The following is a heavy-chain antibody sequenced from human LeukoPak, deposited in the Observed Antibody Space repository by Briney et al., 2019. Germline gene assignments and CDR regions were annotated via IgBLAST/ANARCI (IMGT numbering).Heavy chain of an antibody. J-gene: IGHJ4*02. CDR3: ARRYSSGWYGFDY. V-gene: IGHV1-8*01. CDR2: MNPNSGNT. CDR1: GYTFTSYD. Sequence: APVKVSCKASGYTFTSYDINWVRQATGRGLEWMGWMNPNSGNTGYAQKFQGRVTMTRNTSISTAYMELSSLRSEDTAVYYCARRYSSGWYGFDYWGQGTLVTVSS. D-gene: IGHD6-19*01.